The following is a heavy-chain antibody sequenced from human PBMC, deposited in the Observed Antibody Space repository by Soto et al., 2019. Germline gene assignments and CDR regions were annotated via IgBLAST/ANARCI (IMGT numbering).Heavy chain of an antibody. D-gene: IGHD3-10*01. CDR3: AKSAMVRGGGWFDP. Sequence: EVQLLESGGGLVQPGGSLRLSYAASGFTFSSDAMNWVRQAPGKGLEWVSDISGSGGITYYADSVKGRFTISRDNSKNTLYLQMNSLRAEDTAVYYCAKSAMVRGGGWFDPWGQGTLVTVSS. J-gene: IGHJ5*02. CDR2: ISGSGGIT. V-gene: IGHV3-23*01. CDR1: GFTFSSDA.